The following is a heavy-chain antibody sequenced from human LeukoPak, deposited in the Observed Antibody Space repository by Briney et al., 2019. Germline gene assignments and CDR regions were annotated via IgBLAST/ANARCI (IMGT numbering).Heavy chain of an antibody. D-gene: IGHD3-10*01. CDR1: GGSFSGYY. J-gene: IGHJ5*02. Sequence: SETLSLTCAVYGGSFSGYYWSWIRQPPGKGLEWIGEINHSGSTNYNPSLKSRVTMSVDTSKNQFSLKLSSVTAADTAVYYCARDRSMVRGVISWFDPWGQGTLVTVSS. V-gene: IGHV4-34*01. CDR3: ARDRSMVRGVISWFDP. CDR2: INHSGST.